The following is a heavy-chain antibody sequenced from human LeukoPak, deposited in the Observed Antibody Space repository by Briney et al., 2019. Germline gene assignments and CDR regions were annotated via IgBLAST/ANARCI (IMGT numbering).Heavy chain of an antibody. Sequence: GGSLRLSCAASGFTFTRGAMSWVRQAPGKGLEWVSAFSGGGDTYYADSVKGRFTISRDTSKNTLYLQMNSLRAEDTAIYFCAKEGLQYFDFDFWGQGTLVTVSS. J-gene: IGHJ4*02. CDR2: FSGGGDT. D-gene: IGHD3-9*01. V-gene: IGHV3-23*01. CDR1: GFTFTRGA. CDR3: AKEGLQYFDFDF.